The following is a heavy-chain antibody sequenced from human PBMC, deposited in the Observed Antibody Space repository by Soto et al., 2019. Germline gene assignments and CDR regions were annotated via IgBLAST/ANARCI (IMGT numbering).Heavy chain of an antibody. J-gene: IGHJ4*02. Sequence: EVQLLESGGGLVQPGGSLRLSCAASGFIFSSYAMNWVRQAPGKGLEWVSAITGSGRSTFYADSVKGRFTISRDNSRNTLYLQMNSLRVEDTAVHYCAKRGMDADHYFDYWGQGALVIVSS. CDR3: AKRGMDADHYFDY. D-gene: IGHD1-26*01. CDR2: ITGSGRST. V-gene: IGHV3-23*01. CDR1: GFIFSSYA.